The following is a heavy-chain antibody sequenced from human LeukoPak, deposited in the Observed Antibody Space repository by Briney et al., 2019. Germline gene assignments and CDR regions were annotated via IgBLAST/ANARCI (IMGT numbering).Heavy chain of an antibody. CDR1: GFSFSGSA. Sequence: PGGSLKLSCAASGFSFSGSAMHWVRQASGKGLEWFGRIRSKANNYATSYAATVKGRFAISRDDSENTAYLQMNSLKTEDTAVYYCGRTRYFYDSSTYAGPPVSWGQGTLVTVSS. CDR3: GRTRYFYDSSTYAGPPVS. D-gene: IGHD3-22*01. CDR2: IRSKANNYAT. J-gene: IGHJ5*02. V-gene: IGHV3-73*01.